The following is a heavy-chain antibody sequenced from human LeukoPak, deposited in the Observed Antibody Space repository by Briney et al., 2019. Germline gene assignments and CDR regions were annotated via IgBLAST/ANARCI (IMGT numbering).Heavy chain of an antibody. V-gene: IGHV4-39*07. D-gene: IGHD6-13*01. CDR1: GVSISSSSYY. Sequence: PSETLSLTCTVSGVSISSSSYYWGWIRQPPGKGLEWIGSIYYSGNTYYHPSLKSRVTISVDTSKNQFSLKLSSVTAADTAVYYCARRRMWIIAAAGTPLDYWGQGTLVTVSS. CDR3: ARRRMWIIAAAGTPLDY. J-gene: IGHJ4*02. CDR2: IYYSGNT.